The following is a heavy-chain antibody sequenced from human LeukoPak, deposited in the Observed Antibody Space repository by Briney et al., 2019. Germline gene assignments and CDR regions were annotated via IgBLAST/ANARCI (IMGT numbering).Heavy chain of an antibody. Sequence: GSLRLSCAASGFTFSSYSMNWVRQAPGKGLEWVSSISSSSSYIYYADSVKGRFTISRDNAKNSLYLQMNSLRAEDTAVYYCARDLDSSSWCGGGDYWGQGTLVTVSS. V-gene: IGHV3-21*01. CDR3: ARDLDSSSWCGGGDY. CDR2: ISSSSSYI. CDR1: GFTFSSYS. D-gene: IGHD6-13*01. J-gene: IGHJ4*02.